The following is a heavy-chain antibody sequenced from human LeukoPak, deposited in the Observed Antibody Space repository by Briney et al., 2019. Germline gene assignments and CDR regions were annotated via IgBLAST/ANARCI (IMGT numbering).Heavy chain of an antibody. CDR2: ISYDGSNK. CDR1: GFTFSSYA. CDR3: ANPYPSGY. J-gene: IGHJ4*02. Sequence: GGSLRLSCAASGFTFSSYAMHWVRQAPGKGLEWVAVISYDGSNKYYADSVKGRFTISRDNSKNTLYLQMNSLRAEDTAVYYCANPYPSGYWGQGTLVTVSS. V-gene: IGHV3-30-3*01. D-gene: IGHD6-6*01.